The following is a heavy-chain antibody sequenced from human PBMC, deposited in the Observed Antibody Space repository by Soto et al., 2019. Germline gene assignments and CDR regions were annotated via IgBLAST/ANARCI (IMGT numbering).Heavy chain of an antibody. CDR2: INPKTGDT. D-gene: IGHD4-17*01. CDR1: GYTFTGYY. CDR3: ARDGGVYGDYDY. J-gene: IGHJ4*02. V-gene: IGHV1-2*04. Sequence: ASVKVSCKASGYTFTGYYVHWVRQAPGQGLEWMGWINPKTGDTHYGQNFQGWVTMTRDTSISTLYMELRRLTSDDTAVYYCARDGGVYGDYDYWGQGTPVTVSS.